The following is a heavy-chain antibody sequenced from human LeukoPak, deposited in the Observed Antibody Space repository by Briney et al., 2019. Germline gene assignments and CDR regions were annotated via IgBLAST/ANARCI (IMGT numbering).Heavy chain of an antibody. CDR2: IDYSGST. V-gene: IGHV4-59*11. D-gene: IGHD1-1*01. J-gene: IGHJ4*02. CDR3: ARDLELERNRWNYFES. Sequence: PSETLSLTCTVSGGSISSLFWSWIRQPPGKGLEWLGCIDYSGSTQYNPSLKSRVTISVDTSKQQFSLELSSVTAADTAVYYCARDLELERNRWNYFESWGQGTLVTVSS. CDR1: GGSISSLF.